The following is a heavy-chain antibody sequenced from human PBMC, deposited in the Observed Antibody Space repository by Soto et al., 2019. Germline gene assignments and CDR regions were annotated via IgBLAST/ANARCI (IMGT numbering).Heavy chain of an antibody. Sequence: PSETLSLTCTVSGGSISSYYWSWIRQPPGKGLEWIGYIYYSGSTNYNPSLKSRVTISVDTSKNQFSLKLSSVTAADTAVYYCATTLPRSRQIDYWGQGTLVTVSS. J-gene: IGHJ4*02. CDR3: ATTLPRSRQIDY. D-gene: IGHD2-15*01. CDR2: IYYSGST. V-gene: IGHV4-59*01. CDR1: GGSISSYY.